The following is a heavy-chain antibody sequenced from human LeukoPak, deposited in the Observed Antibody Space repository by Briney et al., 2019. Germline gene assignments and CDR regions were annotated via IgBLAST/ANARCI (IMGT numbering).Heavy chain of an antibody. V-gene: IGHV3-21*01. CDR1: GFTFSSYS. Sequence: PGGSLRLSCAASGFTFSSYSMNWVRQAPGKGLEWVSSISSSSSYIYYADSVKGRFTISRDNAKNSLYLQMDSLRAEDTAVYYCAREVAVAGFAYWGQGTLVTVSS. J-gene: IGHJ4*02. D-gene: IGHD6-19*01. CDR3: AREVAVAGFAY. CDR2: ISSSSSYI.